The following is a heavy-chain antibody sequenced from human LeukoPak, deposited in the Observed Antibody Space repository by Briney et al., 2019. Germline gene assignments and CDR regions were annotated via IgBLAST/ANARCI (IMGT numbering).Heavy chain of an antibody. V-gene: IGHV1-69*04. CDR1: GGTFSSYA. D-gene: IGHD4-23*01. CDR2: IIPILGIA. Sequence: GSSVTVSCKASGGTFSSYAISWVRQAPGQGLEWMGRIIPILGIANYAQKFQGRVTITADKSTSTAYMELSSLRSEDTAVYYCARGTRSTVGTHAFDIWGQGTRVTVSS. CDR3: ARGTRSTVGTHAFDI. J-gene: IGHJ3*02.